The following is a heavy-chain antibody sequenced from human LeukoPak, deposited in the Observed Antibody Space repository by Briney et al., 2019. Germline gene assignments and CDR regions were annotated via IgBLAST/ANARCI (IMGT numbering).Heavy chain of an antibody. J-gene: IGHJ3*02. V-gene: IGHV3-74*01. CDR2: INSDGSST. Sequence: PGGSLRLSCAASGFTVSSNYMSWVRQAPGKGLEWVSRINSDGSSTIYADSVKGRFTISRDNAKNTLYLQMNSLRAEDTAVYYCATDLGAGLSSSWFSAFDIWGQGTMVTVSS. CDR3: ATDLGAGLSSSWFSAFDI. CDR1: GFTVSSNY. D-gene: IGHD6-13*01.